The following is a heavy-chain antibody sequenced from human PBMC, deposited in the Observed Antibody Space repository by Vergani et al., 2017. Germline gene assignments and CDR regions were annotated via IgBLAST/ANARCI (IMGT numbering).Heavy chain of an antibody. V-gene: IGHV7-4-1*02. CDR1: GYTFTNYA. J-gene: IGHJ5*02. Sequence: QVQLVQSGSEVKKPGASVKVSCRASGYTFTNYALNWVRQAPGQGLEWMGWINSKSGNPTYAQGFKGRFVFSLDSSVSTSYLQINSLQPEDTAVYYCVRTRSGACTGGCCYSGWFDPWGQGTLVTVSS. CDR2: INSKSGNP. D-gene: IGHD2-15*01. CDR3: VRTRSGACTGGCCYSGWFDP.